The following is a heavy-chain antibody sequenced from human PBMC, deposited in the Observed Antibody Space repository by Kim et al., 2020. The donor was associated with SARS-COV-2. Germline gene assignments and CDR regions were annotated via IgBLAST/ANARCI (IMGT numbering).Heavy chain of an antibody. Sequence: SETLSLTCAVSGGSISSSNWWSWVRQPPGKGLEWIGEIYHSGSTNYNPSLKSRVTISVDKSKNQFSLKLSSVTAADTAVYYCAREVATALSWFDPWGQGTLVTVSS. V-gene: IGHV4-4*02. J-gene: IGHJ5*02. CDR3: AREVATALSWFDP. D-gene: IGHD2-15*01. CDR2: IYHSGST. CDR1: GGSISSSNW.